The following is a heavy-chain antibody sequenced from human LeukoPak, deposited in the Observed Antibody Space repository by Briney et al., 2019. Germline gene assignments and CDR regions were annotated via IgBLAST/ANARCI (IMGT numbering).Heavy chain of an antibody. D-gene: IGHD3-10*01. CDR2: ISGSGGAT. J-gene: IGHJ4*02. CDR1: GFTFSTYA. V-gene: IGHV3-23*01. Sequence: GGSLRLSCAASGFTFSTYAMNWVRQAPGKGLEGVSGISGSGGATYYADSVKGRFTISRDYSKNTLYVQMNSLRAEDTAVYYCAKGGGVIRSAFDYWGQGTLVTVSS. CDR3: AKGGGVIRSAFDY.